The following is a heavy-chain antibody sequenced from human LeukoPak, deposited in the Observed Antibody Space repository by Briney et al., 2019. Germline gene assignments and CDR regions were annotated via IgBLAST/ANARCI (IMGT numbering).Heavy chain of an antibody. J-gene: IGHJ4*02. CDR1: GFTFSSYA. CDR2: ISGSGGNT. CDR3: AKMKGITMVRGTFDY. V-gene: IGHV3-23*01. D-gene: IGHD3-10*01. Sequence: GGSLRLSCAASGFTFSSYAMTWVRQAPGKGLEWVSSISGSGGNTYFADSVKGRFTISRDNSKNTLYLQMSSLRAEDTAVYYCAKMKGITMVRGTFDYWGQGTLVTVSS.